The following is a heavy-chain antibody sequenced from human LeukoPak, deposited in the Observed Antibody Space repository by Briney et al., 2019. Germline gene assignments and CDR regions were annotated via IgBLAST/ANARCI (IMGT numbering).Heavy chain of an antibody. CDR2: ITDTGFAT. J-gene: IGHJ4*02. CDR1: GFTFGNYA. Sequence: PGGSLRLSCAASGFTFGNYAMTWVRQAPGKGLEWVSGITDTGFATFYADSVRGRFTISRDNSRNTLYLQMDSLRAEDTAVYYCARAGFCSTTTCYNPFDYWGQGTLVTVSS. CDR3: ARAGFCSTTTCYNPFDY. V-gene: IGHV3-23*01. D-gene: IGHD2-2*01.